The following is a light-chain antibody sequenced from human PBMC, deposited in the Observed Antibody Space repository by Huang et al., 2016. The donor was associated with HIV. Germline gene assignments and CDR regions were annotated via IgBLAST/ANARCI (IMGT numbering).Light chain of an antibody. Sequence: DIQMTQSPSTLSASVGDRATIRCRASQSIIRGLAWYQQKPGKAPKRLIYEASSLESAAPSTYSGSGSGTEFTLTINSLQPDNFATYYCQQYKTFPYTCGQGTKLEIK. CDR2: EAS. CDR1: QSIIRG. CDR3: QQYKTFPYT. J-gene: IGKJ2*01. V-gene: IGKV1-5*01.